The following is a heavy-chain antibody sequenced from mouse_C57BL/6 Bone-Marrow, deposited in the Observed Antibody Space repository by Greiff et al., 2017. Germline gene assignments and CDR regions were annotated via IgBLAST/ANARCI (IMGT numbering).Heavy chain of an antibody. Sequence: QVQLQQPGTELVKPGASVKLSCKASGYTFTSYWMHWVKQRPGQGLEWIGNINPSNGGTNYNEKFKSKATLTVDKSSSTAYMQLSSLTSEDSAVYYGARYDYDGDWYFDVWGTGTTVTVSS. J-gene: IGHJ1*03. CDR3: ARYDYDGDWYFDV. V-gene: IGHV1-53*01. D-gene: IGHD2-4*01. CDR2: INPSNGGT. CDR1: GYTFTSYW.